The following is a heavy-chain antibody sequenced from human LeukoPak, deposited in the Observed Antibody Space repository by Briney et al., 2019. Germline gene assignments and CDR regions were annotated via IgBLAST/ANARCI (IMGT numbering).Heavy chain of an antibody. CDR2: IRYDGSNK. Sequence: PGGSLRLSCAASGFTFSSYNMHWVRQAPGKGLEWVAFIRYDGSNKYYADSVKGRFTISRDNSKNTLYLQMNSLRAEDTAVYYCRYYGSGSYYTLDYWGQGTLVTVSS. V-gene: IGHV3-30*02. CDR3: RYYGSGSYYTLDY. J-gene: IGHJ4*02. CDR1: GFTFSSYN. D-gene: IGHD3-10*01.